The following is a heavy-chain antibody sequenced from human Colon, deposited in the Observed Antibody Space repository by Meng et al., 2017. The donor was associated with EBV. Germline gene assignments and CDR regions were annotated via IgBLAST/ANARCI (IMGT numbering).Heavy chain of an antibody. J-gene: IGHJ4*02. CDR3: TNLDY. CDR2: ITTKASNYAT. V-gene: IGHV3-73*02. Sequence: EVKLVESGGGFVPPGASLRLSCEASGYTFTTSAVHWVRQASGKGLEWVGRITTKASNYATAYVASVEGRFTVSRDDSTNTAYLRMNSLKTEDTAVYHCTNLDYWGQGILVTVSS. CDR1: GYTFTTSA.